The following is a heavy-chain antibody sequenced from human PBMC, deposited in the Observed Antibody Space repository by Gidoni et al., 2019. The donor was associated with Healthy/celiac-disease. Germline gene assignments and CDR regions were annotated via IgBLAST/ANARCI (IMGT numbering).Heavy chain of an antibody. J-gene: IGHJ6*02. V-gene: IGHV4-31*03. CDR1: GGSISSGGYY. CDR2: SYYRGST. D-gene: IGHD3-10*01. CDR3: ARRIGSYGSGSPDYGMDV. Sequence: QVQLQESGPGLVQPSQTLSLTCTVSGGSISSGGYYWSWIRQHPGKGLEWIGYSYYRGSTYYNPSLKSRVTISVDTSKNQFSRKLSSVTAADTAVYYCARRIGSYGSGSPDYGMDVWGQGTTVTVSS.